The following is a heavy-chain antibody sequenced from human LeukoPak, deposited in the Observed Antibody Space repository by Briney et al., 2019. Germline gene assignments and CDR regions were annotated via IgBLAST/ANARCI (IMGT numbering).Heavy chain of an antibody. Sequence: GASVKVSCKSSGYTFTDYFIHWVRQAPGQGPELMGWMNPNSGFTNYAQKFQGRFTMTRDTSTSTAYMELSGLTSNDTAVYFCVRETTGKDAFDMWGQGTTVTVS. D-gene: IGHD1-1*01. V-gene: IGHV1-2*02. CDR1: GYTFTDYF. CDR3: VRETTGKDAFDM. CDR2: MNPNSGFT. J-gene: IGHJ3*02.